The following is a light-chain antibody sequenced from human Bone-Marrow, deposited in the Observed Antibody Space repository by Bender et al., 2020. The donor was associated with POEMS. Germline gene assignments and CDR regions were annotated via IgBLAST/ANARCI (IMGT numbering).Light chain of an antibody. CDR1: GSDVGAYNF. CDR2: EVT. J-gene: IGLJ1*01. Sequence: QSALTQPRSVSGSPGQSVAISCTGTGSDVGAYNFVSWYQQFPGKAPKLIIYEVTRRPSGVPDRFSGSKSGNTASLTISGLQAEDEAEYLCGSYAGSYTLVFGTGTKVTVL. V-gene: IGLV2-11*01. CDR3: GSYAGSYTLV.